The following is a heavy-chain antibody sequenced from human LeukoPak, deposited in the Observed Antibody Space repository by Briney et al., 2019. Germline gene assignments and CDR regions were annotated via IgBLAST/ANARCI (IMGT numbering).Heavy chain of an antibody. CDR2: ISSSSSTI. Sequence: GGSLRLSCAASGFTFSSYSMNWVRQAPGKGLEWVSYISSSSSTIYYADSVKGRFTISRDNAKNSLYLQMNSLRAEDTAVYYCARDGPYYDFWSDRIQGGNWFDPWGQGTLVTVSS. D-gene: IGHD3-3*01. CDR1: GFTFSSYS. V-gene: IGHV3-48*01. J-gene: IGHJ5*02. CDR3: ARDGPYYDFWSDRIQGGNWFDP.